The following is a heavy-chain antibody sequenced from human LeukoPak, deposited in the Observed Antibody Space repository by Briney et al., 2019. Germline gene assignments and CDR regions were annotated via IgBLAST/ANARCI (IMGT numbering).Heavy chain of an antibody. J-gene: IGHJ3*02. D-gene: IGHD3-22*01. CDR2: IYPGDSDT. Sequence: GESLKISCKASGYNFMIYWIAWVRQMPGQGLEWMGIIYPGDSDTRYSPSFQGQVTISADKSISTAYLQWSSLKASDTAMYYCARLMYYYDSSGYSSAFDIWGQGTMVTVSS. CDR1: GYNFMIYW. V-gene: IGHV5-51*01. CDR3: ARLMYYYDSSGYSSAFDI.